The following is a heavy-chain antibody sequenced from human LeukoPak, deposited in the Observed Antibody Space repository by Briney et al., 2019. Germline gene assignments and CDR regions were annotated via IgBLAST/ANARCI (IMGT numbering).Heavy chain of an antibody. CDR1: GFTFSSYS. Sequence: GGSLRLSCAPSGFTFSSYSMNWVRQAPGKGLERVLSISSSSSYIYYADSVKGRFTISRDNAKNSLYLQMNSLRAEDTAVYYCARVESDAFDIWGQGTMVTVSS. V-gene: IGHV3-21*01. CDR2: ISSSSSYI. J-gene: IGHJ3*02. CDR3: ARVESDAFDI.